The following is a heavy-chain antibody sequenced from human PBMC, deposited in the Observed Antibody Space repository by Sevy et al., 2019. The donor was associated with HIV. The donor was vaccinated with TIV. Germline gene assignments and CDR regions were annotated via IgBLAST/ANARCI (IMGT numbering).Heavy chain of an antibody. CDR1: GGSFSGYY. V-gene: IGHV4-34*01. J-gene: IGHJ6*02. CDR2: INHSGST. Sequence: SETLSLTCAVYGGSFSGYYWSWIRQPPGKGLEWIGEINHSGSTNYNPSLKSRVTISVDTSKNQFSLKLSSVTAADTAVYYCARSRIGYGYVYYYGMDVWGQGTTVTVSS. D-gene: IGHD5-18*01. CDR3: ARSRIGYGYVYYYGMDV.